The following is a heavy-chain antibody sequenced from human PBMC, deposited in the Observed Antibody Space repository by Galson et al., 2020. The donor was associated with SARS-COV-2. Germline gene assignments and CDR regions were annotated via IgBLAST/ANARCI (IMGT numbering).Heavy chain of an antibody. CDR2: ISGSGSTT. J-gene: IGHJ5*02. CDR3: AREQSGFVDWFDP. D-gene: IGHD3-3*01. V-gene: IGHV3-48*01. Sequence: GGSLRLSCVASGFPLSNSAMNWVRQAPGKGLEWVSYISGSGSTTYYVDSVKGRFTISRDKAKNSLYLQMHSLRPEDTAVYYCAREQSGFVDWFDPWGQGTLVTVSS. CDR1: GFPLSNSA.